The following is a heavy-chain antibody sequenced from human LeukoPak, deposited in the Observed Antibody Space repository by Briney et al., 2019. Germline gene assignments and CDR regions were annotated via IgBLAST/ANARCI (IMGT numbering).Heavy chain of an antibody. CDR2: INPDSGGT. CDR1: GYTFTGYY. V-gene: IGHV1-2*02. J-gene: IGHJ4*02. CDR3: ASPGSSYDILTGPGYCDY. Sequence: GASVKVSCKASGYTFTGYYMHWVRQAPGQGLEWMGWINPDSGGTNYAQKFQGRVTMTRDTSIRTAYMEPSSLTSDDTAVYYCASPGSSYDILTGPGYCDYWGQGTLVTVSS. D-gene: IGHD3-9*01.